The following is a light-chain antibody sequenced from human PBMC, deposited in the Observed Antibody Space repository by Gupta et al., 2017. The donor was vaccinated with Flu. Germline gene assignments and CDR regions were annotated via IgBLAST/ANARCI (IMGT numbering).Light chain of an antibody. J-gene: IGKJ1*01. V-gene: IGKV1-5*03. CDR1: QSFSTW. Sequence: DIQMTQSPSTLSASVGDTVTITCRASQSFSTWLAWYQQKPGKAPKLLIYKASSSETGVPSRFSGSGSGTDFTTISSLQPDDFATYYCQQYNTYPWTFGQGTKVEI. CDR3: QQYNTYPWT. CDR2: KAS.